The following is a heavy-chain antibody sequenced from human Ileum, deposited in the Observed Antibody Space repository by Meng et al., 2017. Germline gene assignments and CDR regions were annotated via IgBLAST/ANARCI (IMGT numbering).Heavy chain of an antibody. V-gene: IGHV4-4*02. CDR2: IHHSGST. Sequence: GQLQQSGPVLLKPSGTLSLTCAVSGGSISTSDWWSWVRQPPGKGLEWIGEIHHSGSTNYNPSLKSRVTISVDKSKNQFSLKLNSVTAADTAVYYCAREWSGSYRHFDYWGQGTLVTVSS. D-gene: IGHD1-26*01. CDR1: GGSISTSDW. J-gene: IGHJ4*02. CDR3: AREWSGSYRHFDY.